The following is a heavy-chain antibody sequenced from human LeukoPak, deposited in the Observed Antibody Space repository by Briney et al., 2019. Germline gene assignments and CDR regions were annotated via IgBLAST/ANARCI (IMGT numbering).Heavy chain of an antibody. CDR2: ISYDGSNK. V-gene: IGHV3-30*18. CDR3: AKEDAPD. J-gene: IGHJ4*02. D-gene: IGHD2-8*01. Sequence: GGSLRLSCAASGFTFSSYGMHWVRQAPGKGLEWVAVISYDGSNKYYADSVKGRFTISRDNSKNTLYLQMNSLRAEDTAVYYCAKEDAPDWGQGTLVTVSS. CDR1: GFTFSSYG.